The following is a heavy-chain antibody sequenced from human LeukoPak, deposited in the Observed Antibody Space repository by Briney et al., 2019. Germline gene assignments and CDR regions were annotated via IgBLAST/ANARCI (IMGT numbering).Heavy chain of an antibody. CDR3: ARTTPHYYGSGDEYYYYYYGMDV. D-gene: IGHD3-10*01. Sequence: PSQTLSLTCAVSGGSISSYYWSWIRQPPGKGLEWIGYIYYSGSTNYNPSLKSRVTISVDTSKNQFSLKLSSVTAADTAVYYCARTTPHYYGSGDEYYYYYYGMDVWGQGTTVTVSS. V-gene: IGHV4-59*08. CDR1: GGSISSYY. CDR2: IYYSGST. J-gene: IGHJ6*02.